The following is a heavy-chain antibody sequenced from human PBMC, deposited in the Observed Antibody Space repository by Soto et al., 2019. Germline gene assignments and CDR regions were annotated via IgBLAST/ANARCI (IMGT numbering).Heavy chain of an antibody. D-gene: IGHD3-10*01. Sequence: ASVKVSCKASGYTFTGYYMHWVRQAPGQGLEWMGWINPNSGGTNYAQKFQGRVTMTRDTSISTAYMELSRLRSDDTAVYYCARASLWFGAQGSDYRGQGTLVTVSS. J-gene: IGHJ4*02. V-gene: IGHV1-2*02. CDR2: INPNSGGT. CDR3: ARASLWFGAQGSDY. CDR1: GYTFTGYY.